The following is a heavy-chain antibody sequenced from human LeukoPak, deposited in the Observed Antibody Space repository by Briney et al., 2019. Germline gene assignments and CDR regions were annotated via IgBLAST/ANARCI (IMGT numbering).Heavy chain of an antibody. CDR1: KFTFSDYS. V-gene: IGHV3-21*01. J-gene: IGHJ5*02. CDR2: ISSSSSYI. D-gene: IGHD6-19*01. CDR3: ASIQVWAVAGTGWFDP. Sequence: GGSLRLSCAASKFTFSDYSMSWVRQAPGKGLEWVSSISSSSSYIYYADSVKGRFTISRDNAKNSLYLQMNSLRAEDTAVYYCASIQVWAVAGTGWFDPWGQGTLVTVSS.